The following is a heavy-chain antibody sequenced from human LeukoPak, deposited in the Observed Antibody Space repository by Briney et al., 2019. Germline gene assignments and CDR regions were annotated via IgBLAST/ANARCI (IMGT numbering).Heavy chain of an antibody. D-gene: IGHD2-15*01. CDR1: GGSFSSYY. J-gene: IGHJ4*02. CDR3: ARDRTVGYCSGGSCYTPKYCFDY. V-gene: IGHV4-34*01. Sequence: SETLSLTCAVYGGSFSSYYWSWIRQPPGKGLEWIGEINHSGSTNYNPSLKSRVTISVDTSKNQFSLKLSSVTAADTAVYYCARDRTVGYCSGGSCYTPKYCFDYWGQGTLVTVSS. CDR2: INHSGST.